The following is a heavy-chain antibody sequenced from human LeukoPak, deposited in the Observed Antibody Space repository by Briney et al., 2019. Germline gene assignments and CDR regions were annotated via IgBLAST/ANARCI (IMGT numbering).Heavy chain of an antibody. Sequence: GGSLRLSCAASGFTFSSYWMSWVRQAPGKGLEWVASINQDGSDKYYVDSMKGRFTISRDNAKNSLYLQMNSLRAEDTAVYYCARDAVRRFDYWGQGTLVTVSS. D-gene: IGHD3-10*01. CDR3: ARDAVRRFDY. J-gene: IGHJ4*02. V-gene: IGHV3-7*01. CDR1: GFTFSSYW. CDR2: INQDGSDK.